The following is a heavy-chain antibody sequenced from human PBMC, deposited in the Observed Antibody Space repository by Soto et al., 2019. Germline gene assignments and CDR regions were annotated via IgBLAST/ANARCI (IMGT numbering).Heavy chain of an antibody. CDR3: AREVPFDY. J-gene: IGHJ4*02. V-gene: IGHV1-3*01. CDR2: INAGNGNT. Sequence: QVRLVQSGAEVKKPGASVKVSCKASGYTFTSYAIHWVRQAPGQRLAWMGRINAGNGNTKYSQKFQGRVTITGDTSATTAYMELSTLRSEDTAVYYCAREVPFDYWGQGTLVTVSS. CDR1: GYTFTSYA.